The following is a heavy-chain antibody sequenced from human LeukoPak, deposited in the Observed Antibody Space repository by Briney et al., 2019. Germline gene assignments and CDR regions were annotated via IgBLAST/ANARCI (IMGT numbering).Heavy chain of an antibody. CDR1: GGSTSSYY. V-gene: IGHV4-59*01. D-gene: IGHD3-10*01. Sequence: SETLSLTCTVSGGSTSSYYWSWIRQPPGKGLEWIGYIYYSGSTNYNPSLKSRVTISVDTSKNQFSLKLSSVTAADTAVYYCARDLDYYGSGRYFDYWGQGTLVTVSS. J-gene: IGHJ4*02. CDR3: ARDLDYYGSGRYFDY. CDR2: IYYSGST.